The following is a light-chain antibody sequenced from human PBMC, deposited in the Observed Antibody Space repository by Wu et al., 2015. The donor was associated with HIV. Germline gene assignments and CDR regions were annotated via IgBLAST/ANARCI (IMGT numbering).Light chain of an antibody. V-gene: IGKV1-5*03. CDR3: QQSYSTPGT. CDR2: KAS. Sequence: DIQMTQSPSTLSASVGDRVTITCRASQSISSWLAWYQQKPGKAPKLLIYKASSLESGVPSRFSGSGSGTEFTLTISSLQPEDFATYYCQQSYSTPGTFGQGPSWRSN. J-gene: IGKJ2*02. CDR1: QSISSW.